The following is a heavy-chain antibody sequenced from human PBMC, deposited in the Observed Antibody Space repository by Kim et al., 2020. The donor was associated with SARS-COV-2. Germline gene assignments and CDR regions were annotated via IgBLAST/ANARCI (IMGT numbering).Heavy chain of an antibody. CDR3: ARGSYDEDIVVVVAAALFADFDY. V-gene: IGHV3-74*01. CDR1: GFTFSSYW. Sequence: GGSLRLSCAASGFTFSSYWMHWVRQAPGKGLVWVSRINSDGSSTSYADSVKGRFTISRDNAKNTLYLQMNSLRAEDTAVYYCARGSYDEDIVVVVAAALFADFDYWGQGTLVTVSS. J-gene: IGHJ4*02. CDR2: INSDGSST. D-gene: IGHD2-15*01.